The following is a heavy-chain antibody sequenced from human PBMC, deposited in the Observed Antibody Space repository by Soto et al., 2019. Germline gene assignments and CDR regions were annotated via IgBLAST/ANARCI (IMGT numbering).Heavy chain of an antibody. Sequence: QVQLVQSGAEVKKPGASVKVSCKASGYTFTGYYMHCVRQAPGQGLEWMGWINPNSGGTNYAQKFQGVVTMTRETSISTAYMELSRLRSDDTAVYYCARDLYSYGYYYYYYGMDVWGQGTTVTVSS. V-gene: IGHV1-2*02. CDR2: INPNSGGT. CDR3: ARDLYSYGYYYYYYGMDV. J-gene: IGHJ6*02. CDR1: GYTFTGYY. D-gene: IGHD5-18*01.